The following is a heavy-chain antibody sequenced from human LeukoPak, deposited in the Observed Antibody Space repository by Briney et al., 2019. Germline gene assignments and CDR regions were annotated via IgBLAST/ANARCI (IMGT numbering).Heavy chain of an antibody. J-gene: IGHJ5*01. CDR1: GYIFTNYG. V-gene: IGHV1-18*01. CDR2: ISGDNDNT. D-gene: IGHD3-22*01. CDR3: ARATSLGDSSGYYYADS. Sequence: ASVKVSCKASGYIFTNYGISWVRQAPGQGLEWMGWISGDNDNTYYAQKYQGTVTMTADTSTNTAYMELRSLRSDDTAVYYCARATSLGDSSGYYYADSWGQGTLVTVSS.